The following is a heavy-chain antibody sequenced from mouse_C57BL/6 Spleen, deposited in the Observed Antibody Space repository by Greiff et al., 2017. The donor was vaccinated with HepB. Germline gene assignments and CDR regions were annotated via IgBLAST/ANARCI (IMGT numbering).Heavy chain of an antibody. Sequence: DVQLQESGGDLVKPGGSLKLSCAASGFTFSSSGMSWVRQTPDKRLEWVATISSGGSYTYYPDSVKGRFTITRDNAKNTLYLQMSRLKSEDTAMYYGAKHGSNYPFSDWGQGTTLTVSS. D-gene: IGHD2-5*01. CDR2: ISSGGSYT. V-gene: IGHV5-6*01. CDR1: GFTFSSSG. CDR3: AKHGSNYPFSD. J-gene: IGHJ2*01.